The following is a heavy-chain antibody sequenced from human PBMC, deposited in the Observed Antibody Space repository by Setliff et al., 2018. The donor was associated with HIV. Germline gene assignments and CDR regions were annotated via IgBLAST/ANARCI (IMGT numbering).Heavy chain of an antibody. CDR3: ARDQSDYNVLTGFGDFDY. CDR2: VDPADGET. V-gene: IGHV1-69-2*01. J-gene: IGHJ4*01. D-gene: IGHD3-9*01. CDR1: GYRFTNHN. Sequence: GASVKVSCKASGYRFTNHNIHWVQQAPGGGLHWMGRVDPADGETIYAEKFQGRVTMTRDTSTSTDYMELRSLTSDDTAMYYCARDQSDYNVLTGFGDFDYWGHGTLVTVPQ.